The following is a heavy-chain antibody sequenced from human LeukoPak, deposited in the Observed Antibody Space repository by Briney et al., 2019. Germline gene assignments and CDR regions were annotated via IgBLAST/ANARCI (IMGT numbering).Heavy chain of an antibody. J-gene: IGHJ4*02. CDR2: INPNSGGT. CDR3: AILGDIMITFGGVVFDY. V-gene: IGHV1-2*02. D-gene: IGHD3-16*01. CDR1: GYTFTGYY. Sequence: GASVKVSCKASGYTFTGYYMHWVRQAPGQGLEWMGWINPNSGGTNYAQKFQGRVTMTRDTSISTAYMELSRLRSDDTAVYYSAILGDIMITFGGVVFDYWGQGTLVTVSS.